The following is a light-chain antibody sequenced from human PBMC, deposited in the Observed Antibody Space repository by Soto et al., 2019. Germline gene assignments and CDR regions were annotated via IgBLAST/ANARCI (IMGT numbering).Light chain of an antibody. Sequence: QSVLTQSSSASASLGSSVKLTCTLSSGHRSYIIAWHQQQPGKAPRYLMKLNSDGSHSKGDGIPDRFSGSSSGAERYLTISSLQSEDEADYYCQTWGTGIQVFGGGTKLTVL. J-gene: IGLJ2*01. CDR1: SGHRSYI. V-gene: IGLV4-69*01. CDR3: QTWGTGIQV. CDR2: LNSDGSH.